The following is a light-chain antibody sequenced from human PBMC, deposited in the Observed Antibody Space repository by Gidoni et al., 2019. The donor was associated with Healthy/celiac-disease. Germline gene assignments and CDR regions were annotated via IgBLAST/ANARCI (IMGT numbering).Light chain of an antibody. V-gene: IGKV1-39*01. CDR2: AAS. J-gene: IGKJ2*01. CDR1: QSISSY. Sequence: DIQMTQSTSSLSASVGDRVTITCRASQSISSYFNWYQQKPGKAPKLLIYAASSLQSGVPSRFSGSGSCTDFTLPISSLQPEDFSTYYCQQSYSTPRTFGQGTKLEIK. CDR3: QQSYSTPRT.